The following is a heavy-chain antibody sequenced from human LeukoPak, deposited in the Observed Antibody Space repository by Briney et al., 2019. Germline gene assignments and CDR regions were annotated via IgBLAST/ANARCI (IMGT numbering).Heavy chain of an antibody. Sequence: SETLSLTCTVSGGSISTYYWSWIRQPPGKGLEWIGYIYYSGSTNYNPSLKSRVTISLDTSKNQFSLKLSSVTAADTAVYYCAGHHPRNTVDFWGQGTLVTVSS. CDR3: AGHHPRNTVDF. J-gene: IGHJ4*02. V-gene: IGHV4-59*08. CDR2: IYYSGST. D-gene: IGHD2/OR15-2a*01. CDR1: GGSISTYY.